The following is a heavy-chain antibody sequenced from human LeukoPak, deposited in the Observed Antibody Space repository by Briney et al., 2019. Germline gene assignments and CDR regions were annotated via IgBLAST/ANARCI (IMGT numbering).Heavy chain of an antibody. J-gene: IGHJ3*02. D-gene: IGHD6-13*01. CDR1: GYTFTSYV. CDR2: ISAYNGNT. V-gene: IGHV1-18*01. Sequence: ASVKVSCKASGYTFTSYVISWVRQAPGQGLEWMGWISAYNGNTNYAQKLQGRVTMTTDTSTSTAYMELRSLRSDDTAVYYCARDDGSSWSGYAFDIWGQGTMVTVSS. CDR3: ARDDGSSWSGYAFDI.